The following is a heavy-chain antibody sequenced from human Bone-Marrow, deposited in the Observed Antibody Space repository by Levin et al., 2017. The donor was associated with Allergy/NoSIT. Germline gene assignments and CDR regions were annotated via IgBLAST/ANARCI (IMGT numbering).Heavy chain of an antibody. Sequence: SETLSLTCTVSGGSISPYHWSWIRQPPGKGLEWIGFFSYTGTTSHNPSLKSRVTMSLDTSKNQFSLNLSSVTAADTAVYFCARSESGNDAGDYWGQGTLVTVSS. J-gene: IGHJ4*02. D-gene: IGHD5-12*01. CDR1: GGSISPYH. CDR3: ARSESGNDAGDY. V-gene: IGHV4-59*08. CDR2: FSYTGTT.